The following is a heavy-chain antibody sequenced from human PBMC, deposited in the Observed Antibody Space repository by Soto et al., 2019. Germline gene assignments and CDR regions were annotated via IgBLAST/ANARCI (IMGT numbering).Heavy chain of an antibody. Sequence: ASVKVSCKASGFSFTGYYIHWLRQAPGQGLEWMGWINAHSGGTEYAQKVQGMVTLTRDTSIATAYLTLTSLTSDDTALYYCAKDLTRQLAYWLDPWGQGTQVTVSS. V-gene: IGHV1-2*02. J-gene: IGHJ5*02. CDR2: INAHSGGT. D-gene: IGHD6-6*01. CDR1: GFSFTGYY. CDR3: AKDLTRQLAYWLDP.